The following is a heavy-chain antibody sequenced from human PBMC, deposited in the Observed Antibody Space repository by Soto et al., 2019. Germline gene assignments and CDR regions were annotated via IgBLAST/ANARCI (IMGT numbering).Heavy chain of an antibody. CDR3: LRHSHCASYYGVFDM. CDR2: IYPDDSDA. D-gene: IGHD1-26*01. CDR1: GYSFPNYW. V-gene: IGHV5-51*01. J-gene: IGHJ3*02. Sequence: ESLKISCKSSGYSFPNYWIGWVRQMPGKGLEWMGIIYPDDSDARYSPSLQGQVTISPHKSIRTAYFQRSRLKASHPPTSYCLRHSHCASYYGVFDMWGQGSMV.